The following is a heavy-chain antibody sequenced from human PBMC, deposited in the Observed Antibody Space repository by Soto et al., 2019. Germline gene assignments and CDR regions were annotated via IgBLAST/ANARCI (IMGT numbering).Heavy chain of an antibody. D-gene: IGHD4-4*01. CDR3: ARVVMTTVPAFYYYVMDV. CDR1: GGTFSSYA. V-gene: IGHV1-69*11. J-gene: IGHJ6*04. CDR2: IIPFIGTA. Sequence: SVKVSCKASGGTFSSYAISWVRQAPGQGLEWMGRIIPFIGTANYAQKFQGRVTITADESTSTAYMELTSLRSEDTAVYYCARVVMTTVPAFYYYVMDVSGKGTKVTLS.